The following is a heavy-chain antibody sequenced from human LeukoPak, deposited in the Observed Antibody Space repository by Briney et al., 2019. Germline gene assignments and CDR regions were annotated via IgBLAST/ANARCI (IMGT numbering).Heavy chain of an antibody. CDR3: ARGPLSSRTTWTWFGP. CDR2: IYYNGNT. J-gene: IGHJ5*02. D-gene: IGHD6-13*01. Sequence: SETLSLTCTVSAGSISTYYWTWVRHHPGKGLEWIGYIYYNGNTNYNPSLKSRITISVDTSKNQFSLRLKSVTAADTALYYCARGPLSSRTTWTWFGPWGQGTRVTVSS. CDR1: AGSISTYY. V-gene: IGHV4-59*01.